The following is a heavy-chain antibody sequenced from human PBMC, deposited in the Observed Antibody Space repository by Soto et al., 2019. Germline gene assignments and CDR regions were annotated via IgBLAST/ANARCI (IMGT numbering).Heavy chain of an antibody. D-gene: IGHD3-10*01. CDR2: INHSGST. J-gene: IGHJ5*02. V-gene: IGHV4-34*01. CDR1: GGSFSGYY. Sequence: PSETLSLTCAVSGGSFSGYYWSWIRQPPGKGLEWIGEINHSGSTNYNPSLKSRVTISVDTSKNQFSLKLSSVTAADTAVYYCARVVGSYYGSGNWFDPWGQGTLVTVSS. CDR3: ARVVGSYYGSGNWFDP.